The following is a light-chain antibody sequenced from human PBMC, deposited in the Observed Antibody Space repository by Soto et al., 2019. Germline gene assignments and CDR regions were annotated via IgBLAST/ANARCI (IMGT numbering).Light chain of an antibody. Sequence: QSALTQPPSASGSLGQSITISCTGTSSDIGAYNYVSWYQQRPGKAPKLIIYEVTRRPSGVPDRFSGSKSGNTASLTVSGLQAEDEGDYYCSSYTATYTPLFGGGTKLTVL. CDR2: EVT. CDR1: SSDIGAYNY. CDR3: SSYTATYTPL. V-gene: IGLV2-8*01. J-gene: IGLJ2*01.